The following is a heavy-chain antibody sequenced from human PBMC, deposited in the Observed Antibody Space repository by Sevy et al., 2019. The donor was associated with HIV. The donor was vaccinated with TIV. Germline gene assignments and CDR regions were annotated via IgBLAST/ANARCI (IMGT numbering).Heavy chain of an antibody. CDR2: IYTSGST. CDR1: GGSISSGSYY. D-gene: IGHD3-10*01. CDR3: ARERITMVRGDPDY. Sequence: SETLSLTCTVSGGSISSGSYYWSWIRQPAGKGLEWIGRIYTSGSTNYNPSLKSRVTISVDTSKNQFSLKLSSVTAADTVVYYCARERITMVRGDPDYWGQGTLVTVSS. J-gene: IGHJ4*02. V-gene: IGHV4-61*02.